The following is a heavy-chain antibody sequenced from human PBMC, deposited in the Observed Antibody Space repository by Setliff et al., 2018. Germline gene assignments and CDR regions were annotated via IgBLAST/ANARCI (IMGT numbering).Heavy chain of an antibody. CDR2: IKEDGSEK. CDR1: RFTFSNYW. D-gene: IGHD2-2*01. Sequence: GGSLRLSCAASRFTFSNYWMSWVRQAPGKGLEWVANIKEDGSEKYYVDSVKGRFTISRDNAKNSLDLQMDSLRGEDTAVYYCARAHSSTLSVHDYWGQGTLVTVSS. CDR3: ARAHSSTLSVHDY. J-gene: IGHJ4*02. V-gene: IGHV3-7*01.